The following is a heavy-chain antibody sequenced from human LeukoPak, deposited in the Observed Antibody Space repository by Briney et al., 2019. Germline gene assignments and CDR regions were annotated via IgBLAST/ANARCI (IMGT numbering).Heavy chain of an antibody. CDR3: ATDRDGYKNYWYFDL. CDR2: ISAYNGNT. J-gene: IGHJ2*01. CDR1: GYTFTSYG. Sequence: AASVKVSCKASGYTFTSYGISWVRQAPGQGLEWVGWISAYNGNTKYAQKFQGRVTMTTDASTSTVYMELRSLRSEDTAVYYCATDRDGYKNYWYFDLWGRGTLVTVSS. V-gene: IGHV1-18*01. D-gene: IGHD5-24*01.